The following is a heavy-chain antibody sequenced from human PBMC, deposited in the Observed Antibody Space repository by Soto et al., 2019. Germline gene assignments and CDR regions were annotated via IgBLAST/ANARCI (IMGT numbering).Heavy chain of an antibody. CDR1: GFSFSKYG. CDR3: AKDRVIQLLPIWPDP. CDR2: VSSDGSNK. J-gene: IGHJ5*02. Sequence: QEHLVESGGGVLQPGTSLRLSCVASGFSFSKYGMHWVRQAPGKGLEWVASVSSDGSNKYYADSVKGRFTISRDNPKSTLYLQVDSLRGDDTAVYYCAKDRVIQLLPIWPDPWGQGTLVTVSS. D-gene: IGHD2-2*01. V-gene: IGHV3-30*18.